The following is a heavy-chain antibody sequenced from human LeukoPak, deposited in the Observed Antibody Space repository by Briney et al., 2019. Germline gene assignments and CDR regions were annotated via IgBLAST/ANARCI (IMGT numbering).Heavy chain of an antibody. J-gene: IGHJ4*02. V-gene: IGHV1-2*04. CDR3: AREESSSSPSGGFDY. D-gene: IGHD6-13*01. CDR1: GYTFTGYY. Sequence: ASVTVSCKASGYTFTGYYMHWVRQAPGQGLEWMGWVNPNSGGTNYAQKFQGWVTMTRDTSISTAYMELSRLRSDDTAVYYCAREESSSSPSGGFDYWGQGTLVTVSS. CDR2: VNPNSGGT.